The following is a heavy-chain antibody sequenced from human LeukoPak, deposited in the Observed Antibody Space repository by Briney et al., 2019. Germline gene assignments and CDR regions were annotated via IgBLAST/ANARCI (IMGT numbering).Heavy chain of an antibody. D-gene: IGHD5-12*01. J-gene: IGHJ4*02. CDR2: IYYSGST. CDR3: ARGRVAATTPFDY. V-gene: IGHV4-59*01. CDR1: GGSISSNY. Sequence: SETLSLTCTVSGGSISSNYWSWLRQPPGKGLEWIGYIYYSGSTNYNPSLKSRVAISVDTSKNQFSLKLSSVTAADTAVYYCARGRVAATTPFDYWGQGTLVTVSS.